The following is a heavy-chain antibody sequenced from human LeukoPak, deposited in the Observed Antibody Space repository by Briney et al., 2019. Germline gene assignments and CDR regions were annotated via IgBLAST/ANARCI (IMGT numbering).Heavy chain of an antibody. Sequence: GGSLRLSCAASGFSFSSYWMTWVRQAPGKGLEWVANINQDGSDRYYVDSVKGRFTISRDNAKNSLSLQMNSLRAEDTAVYFCARDGGSSDYDLFDYWGQGTLVTVSP. CDR1: GFSFSSYW. D-gene: IGHD5-12*01. V-gene: IGHV3-7*05. J-gene: IGHJ4*02. CDR3: ARDGGSSDYDLFDY. CDR2: INQDGSDR.